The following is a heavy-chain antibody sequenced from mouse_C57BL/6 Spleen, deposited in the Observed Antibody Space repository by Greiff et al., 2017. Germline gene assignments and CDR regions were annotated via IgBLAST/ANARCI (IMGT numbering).Heavy chain of an antibody. V-gene: IGHV1-26*01. J-gene: IGHJ2*01. CDR2: INPNNGGT. Sequence: EVQLQQSGPELVKPGASVKISCKASGYTFTDYYMNWVKQSHGKSLEWIGDINPNNGGTSYNQKFKGKATLTVDKSSSTAYMELRSLTSEDSAVYSCARRRGDYFDYWGQGTTLTVSS. CDR3: ARRRGDYFDY. CDR1: GYTFTDYY.